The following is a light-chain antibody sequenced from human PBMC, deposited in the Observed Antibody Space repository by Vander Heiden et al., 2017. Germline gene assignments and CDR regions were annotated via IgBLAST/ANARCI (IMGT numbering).Light chain of an antibody. Sequence: EIVLTQSPGTLPLSPGERATLSCRASQSVSSSYLAWYQQKPGQAPRLLIYGASSRATGIPDSFSGSGSGTDFTLTISRLEPEDFAVYYCQQYGSSPTFGPGTKVDIK. CDR2: GAS. J-gene: IGKJ3*01. V-gene: IGKV3-20*01. CDR3: QQYGSSPT. CDR1: QSVSSSY.